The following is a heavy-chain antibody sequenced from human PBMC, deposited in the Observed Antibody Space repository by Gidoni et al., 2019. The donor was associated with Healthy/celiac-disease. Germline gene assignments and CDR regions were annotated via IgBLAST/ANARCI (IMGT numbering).Heavy chain of an antibody. CDR1: GFTLSSYS. V-gene: IGHV3-21*01. Sequence: EVQLVESGGGVVKPGGSRRLSCAPSGFTLSSYSMNWVRQAPGKGLEWVSSISSSSSYIYYADSVKGRFTISRDNAKNSLYLRMNSLRAEDTAVYYCARDQAAVAGMRYYGMDVWGQGTTVTVSS. J-gene: IGHJ6*02. D-gene: IGHD6-19*01. CDR2: ISSSSSYI. CDR3: ARDQAAVAGMRYYGMDV.